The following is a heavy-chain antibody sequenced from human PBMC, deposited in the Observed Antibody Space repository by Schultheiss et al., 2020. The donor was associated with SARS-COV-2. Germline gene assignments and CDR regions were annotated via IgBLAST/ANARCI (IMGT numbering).Heavy chain of an antibody. V-gene: IGHV4-59*12. J-gene: IGHJ4*02. CDR2: IYYSGST. CDR1: GFTFSSYA. CDR3: ARWSAAGDY. D-gene: IGHD6-13*01. Sequence: ESLKISCAASGFTFSSYAMSWVRQAPGKGLEWIGYIYYSGSTNYNPSLKSRVTISVDTSKNQFSLKLNSVTAADTAVYYCARWSAAGDYWGQGTLVTVSS.